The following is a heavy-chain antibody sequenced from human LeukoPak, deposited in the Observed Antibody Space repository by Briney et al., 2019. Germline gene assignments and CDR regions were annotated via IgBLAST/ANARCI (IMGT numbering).Heavy chain of an antibody. CDR1: GFTFSSYS. V-gene: IGHV3-21*01. Sequence: GGSLRLSCAASGFTFSSYSMNWVRQAPGKGLEWVSSISSSSSYIYYADSVKGRFTISRDNAKNSLYLQMNSLRDEDTAVYYCARWGRDTAMEFDYWGQGTLVTVSS. D-gene: IGHD5-18*01. CDR2: ISSSSSYI. J-gene: IGHJ4*02. CDR3: ARWGRDTAMEFDY.